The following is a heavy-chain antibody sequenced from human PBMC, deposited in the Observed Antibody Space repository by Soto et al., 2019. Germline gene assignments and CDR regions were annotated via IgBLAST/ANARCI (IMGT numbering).Heavy chain of an antibody. V-gene: IGHV3-74*01. J-gene: IGHJ3*02. D-gene: IGHD6-19*01. CDR3: ARRREQWLVLDAFDI. CDR2: INRDGRTT. Sequence: HPGGSLRLSCAASGFTFSSDWMHWFRQAPGKGLVWVSRINRDGRTTNYADSVKGRFTISRDNAKNSLYLQMNSLRAEDTAVYYCARRREQWLVLDAFDIWGQGTMVTVSS. CDR1: GFTFSSDW.